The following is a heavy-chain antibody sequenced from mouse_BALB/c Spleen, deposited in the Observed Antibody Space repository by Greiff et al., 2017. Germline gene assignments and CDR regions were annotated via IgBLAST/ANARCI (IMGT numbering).Heavy chain of an antibody. D-gene: IGHD1-2*01. J-gene: IGHJ3*01. CDR1: GYTFTSYW. Sequence: QVQLKQSGAELAKPGASVKMSCKASGYTFTSYWMHWVKQRPGQGLEWIGYINPSTGYTEYNQKFKDKATLTADKSSSTAYMQLSSLTSEDSAVYYCARTPLLRLWFAYGGQGTLVTVSA. CDR2: INPSTGYT. CDR3: ARTPLLRLWFAY. V-gene: IGHV1-7*01.